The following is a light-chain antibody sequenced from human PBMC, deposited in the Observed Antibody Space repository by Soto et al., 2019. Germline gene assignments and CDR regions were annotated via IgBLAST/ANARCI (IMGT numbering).Light chain of an antibody. CDR3: QSYDTGLSGLV. Sequence: QTVVTQPPSVSGAPGQRVTISCTGSSSNFGAGYDVHWYQRLPGTAPKLLIYNNNNRPSGVHDRFSSSKSDTSASLAITGLQAEDEADYYCQSYDTGLSGLVFGGGTKVTVL. CDR2: NNN. V-gene: IGLV1-40*01. J-gene: IGLJ2*01. CDR1: SSNFGAGYD.